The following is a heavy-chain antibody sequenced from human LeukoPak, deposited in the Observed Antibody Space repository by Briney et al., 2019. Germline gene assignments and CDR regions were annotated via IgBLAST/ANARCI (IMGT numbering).Heavy chain of an antibody. Sequence: TSETLSLTCTVSGASISSGGYYWSWLRQHPGKGLEWIGYVSYSGSTYYNPSLKGRVTISVDTSMNQLSLKLTSVTAADTAVYYCARDRHDSFPMDVWGQGTTVTVSS. D-gene: IGHD3-3*01. CDR2: VSYSGST. J-gene: IGHJ6*02. V-gene: IGHV4-31*03. CDR1: GASISSGGYY. CDR3: ARDRHDSFPMDV.